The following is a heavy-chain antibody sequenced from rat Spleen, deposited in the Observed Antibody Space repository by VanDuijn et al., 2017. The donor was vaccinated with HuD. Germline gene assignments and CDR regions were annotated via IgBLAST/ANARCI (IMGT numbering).Heavy chain of an antibody. CDR3: ARHSNWGFDY. J-gene: IGHJ2*01. CDR1: GFPFSNYY. Sequence: EVQLVESGGGLVQPGRSLKLSCAASGFPFSNYYMAWVRQAPTKGLEWVAYITTGGGSTYYRDSLKGRFPISRDNAKSTLYLQMDSLRSEDTATYYCARHSNWGFDYWGQGVMVTVSS. CDR2: ITTGGGST. D-gene: IGHD5-1*01. V-gene: IGHV5-25*01.